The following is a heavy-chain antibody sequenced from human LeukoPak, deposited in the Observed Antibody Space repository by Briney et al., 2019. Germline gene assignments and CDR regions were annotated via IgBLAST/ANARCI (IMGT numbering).Heavy chain of an antibody. Sequence: ASVKVSCKASGYAFTNYGLGWVRQAPGQGPEWMGWINPDHGNTHYAQNFQGRVTMTTEASTNTAYMDLRSLRPDDTALYYCGRVGTGSYYLDSWGQGTLVTVSS. D-gene: IGHD1-26*01. CDR3: GRVGTGSYYLDS. J-gene: IGHJ4*02. CDR2: INPDHGNT. CDR1: GYAFTNYG. V-gene: IGHV1-18*01.